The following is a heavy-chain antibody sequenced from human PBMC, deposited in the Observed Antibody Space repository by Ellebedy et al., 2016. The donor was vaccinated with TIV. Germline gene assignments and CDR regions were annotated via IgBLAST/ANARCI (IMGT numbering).Heavy chain of an antibody. CDR1: GFTFHSYG. Sequence: GGSLRLSYAASGFTFHSYGMHWVRQAPGKGLEWVTFIRYDGSDKYYADSVKGRFTVSRDNSKNTLTLQMNSLRLEDTAVYYCAKVLFAFGEFESPFDPWGQGTLVIVSS. J-gene: IGHJ5*02. V-gene: IGHV3-30*02. CDR2: IRYDGSDK. D-gene: IGHD3-10*01. CDR3: AKVLFAFGEFESPFDP.